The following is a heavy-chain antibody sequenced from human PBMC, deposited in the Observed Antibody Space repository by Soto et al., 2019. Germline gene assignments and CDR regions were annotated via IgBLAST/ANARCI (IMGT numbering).Heavy chain of an antibody. CDR2: IYHSGST. V-gene: IGHV4-30-2*01. CDR3: ARAQWLVLDY. D-gene: IGHD6-19*01. J-gene: IGHJ4*02. CDR1: GGSINSGGYS. Sequence: TLSLTCTVSGGSINSGGYSWSWIRQPPGKGLEWIGYIYHSGSTYYNPSLKSRVTISLDRSKNHFSLKLSSVSAADTAVYYCARAQWLVLDYWGQGTLVTVSS.